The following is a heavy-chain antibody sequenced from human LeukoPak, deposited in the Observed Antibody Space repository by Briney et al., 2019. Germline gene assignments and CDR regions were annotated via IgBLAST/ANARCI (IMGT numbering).Heavy chain of an antibody. CDR3: GRDRHWNQGNFDY. V-gene: IGHV1-2*02. J-gene: IGHJ4*02. Sequence: ASVKVPCKAFGYTITGYYIHWVRQAPGQGLEWMGWINPNNGGTNSAQKFQGRVTMTRDTSIGTAYMELNRLTYDDTAVYYCGRDRHWNQGNFDYWGQGTLVTVSS. CDR2: INPNNGGT. D-gene: IGHD1-1*01. CDR1: GYTITGYY.